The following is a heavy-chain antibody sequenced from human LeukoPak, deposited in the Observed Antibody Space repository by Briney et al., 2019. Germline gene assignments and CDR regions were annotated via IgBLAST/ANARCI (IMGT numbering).Heavy chain of an antibody. J-gene: IGHJ4*02. CDR2: IKHSGST. V-gene: IGHV4-34*01. CDR3: ARGGRRSGYYYVTYGY. CDR1: GGSFSGYY. Sequence: PSETLSLTCAVYGGSFSGYYWSWIRQPPGKGLEWIGEIKHSGSTNYNPSLKSRVTISVDTCKNQFSLKLSSVTAADTAVYYCARGGRRSGYYYVTYGYWGQGALVTVSS. D-gene: IGHD3-22*01.